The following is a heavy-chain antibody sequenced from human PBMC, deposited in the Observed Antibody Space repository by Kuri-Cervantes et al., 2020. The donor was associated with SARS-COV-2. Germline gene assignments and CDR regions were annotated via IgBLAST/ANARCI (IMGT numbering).Heavy chain of an antibody. V-gene: IGHV4-39*07. Sequence: GSLRLSCTVSGGSISSSSYYWGWIRQPPGKGLEWIGGIYYSGSTNYNPSLKSRVTISVDTSKNQFSLKLSSVTAADTAVYYCARQSMLSRSHEYWGQGTLVTVSS. CDR1: GGSISSSSYY. D-gene: IGHD3-16*01. CDR3: ARQSMLSRSHEY. J-gene: IGHJ4*02. CDR2: IYYSGST.